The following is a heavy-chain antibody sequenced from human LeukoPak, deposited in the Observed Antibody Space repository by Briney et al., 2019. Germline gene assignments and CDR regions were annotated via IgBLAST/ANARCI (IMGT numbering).Heavy chain of an antibody. CDR1: GNSFTSYW. Sequence: GESLKISCKGSGNSFTSYWIGWVRQMPGKGLEWMGSIFPDDSDTRYSPSFQGQVTISADKSITTAYLQWNSLKVSDTAMYYCARSSGSSGRYFHPWGQGSLVTVTS. V-gene: IGHV5-51*01. D-gene: IGHD1-26*01. CDR2: IFPDDSDT. J-gene: IGHJ5*02. CDR3: ARSSGSSGRYFHP.